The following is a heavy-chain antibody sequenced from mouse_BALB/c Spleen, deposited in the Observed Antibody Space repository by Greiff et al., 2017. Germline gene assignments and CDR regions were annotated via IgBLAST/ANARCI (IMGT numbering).Heavy chain of an antibody. CDR1: GYSITSGYY. J-gene: IGHJ4*01. CDR3: ASCYDYEKDYYAMDY. Sequence: EVKLVESGPGLVKPSQSLSLTCSVTGYSITSGYYWNWIRQFPGNKLEWMGYISYDGSNNYNPSLKNRISITRDTSKNQFFLKLNSVTTEDTATYYCASCYDYEKDYYAMDYWGQGTSVTVSS. V-gene: IGHV3-6*02. CDR2: ISYDGSN. D-gene: IGHD2-4*01.